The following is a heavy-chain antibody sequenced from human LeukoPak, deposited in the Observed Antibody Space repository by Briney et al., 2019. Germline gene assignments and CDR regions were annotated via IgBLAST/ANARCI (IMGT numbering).Heavy chain of an antibody. CDR1: GGSISSYY. D-gene: IGHD6-6*01. V-gene: IGHV4-34*01. CDR2: INHSGST. CDR3: ARGRSSSGHPIPY. Sequence: SETLSLTCTVSGGSISSYYWGWIRQPPGKGLEWIGEINHSGSTNYNPSLKSRVTISVDTSKNQFSLKLSSVTAADTAVYYCARGRSSSGHPIPYWGQGTLVTVSS. J-gene: IGHJ4*02.